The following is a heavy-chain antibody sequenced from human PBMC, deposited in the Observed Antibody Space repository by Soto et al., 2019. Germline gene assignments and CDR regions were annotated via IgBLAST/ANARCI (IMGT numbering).Heavy chain of an antibody. J-gene: IGHJ6*02. Sequence: GGSLRLSCAASGFTFSSYAMSWVRQAPGKGLEWVSAISGSGGSTYYADSVKGRFTISRDNSKNTLYLQMNSLRAEDTAVYYCAKGGDWLHLTYYGMDVWGQGTTVTVS. D-gene: IGHD3-9*01. CDR2: ISGSGGST. V-gene: IGHV3-23*01. CDR3: AKGGDWLHLTYYGMDV. CDR1: GFTFSSYA.